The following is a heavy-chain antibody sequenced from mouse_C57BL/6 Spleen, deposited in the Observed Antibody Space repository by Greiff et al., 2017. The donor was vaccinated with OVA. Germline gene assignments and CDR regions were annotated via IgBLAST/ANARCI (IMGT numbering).Heavy chain of an antibody. Sequence: EVKLQQSGPELVKPGDSVKISCKASGYSFTGYFMNWVMQSHGKSLEWIGRINPYNGDTFYNQKFKGKATLTVDKSSSTAHMELRSLTSEASAVYYCARNRDDGYPWFAYWGQGTLVTVSA. CDR3: ARNRDDGYPWFAY. CDR1: GYSFTGYF. J-gene: IGHJ3*01. D-gene: IGHD2-3*01. V-gene: IGHV1-20*01. CDR2: INPYNGDT.